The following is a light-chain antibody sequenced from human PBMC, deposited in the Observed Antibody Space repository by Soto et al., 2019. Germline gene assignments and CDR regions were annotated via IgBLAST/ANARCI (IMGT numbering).Light chain of an antibody. CDR3: QQYYGTRYT. CDR1: QSVLYSSNNKNY. V-gene: IGKV4-1*01. Sequence: DIVMTQSPDSLAVSLGERVTINCKSSQSVLYSSNNKNYLAWYQEKPGQPPRLLIYWASTRESGVPDRFSGSGSGTDFTLTISSLQAEDVAVYYCQQYYGTRYTFGQGTKLEIK. CDR2: WAS. J-gene: IGKJ2*01.